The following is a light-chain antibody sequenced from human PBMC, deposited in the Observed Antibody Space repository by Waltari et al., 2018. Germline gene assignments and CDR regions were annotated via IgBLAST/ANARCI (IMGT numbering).Light chain of an antibody. CDR2: KAS. V-gene: IGKV1-5*03. J-gene: IGKJ1*01. CDR3: QQYSSYPTWT. Sequence: DIQMTQSPPTLSASVGDEVTIPCRASQSISSGLAWYQEKPGKAPKLLIYKASNLESGVPSRFSGSGSGTEFALTISSLQPDDFATYYCQQYSSYPTWTFGQGTKVEIK. CDR1: QSISSG.